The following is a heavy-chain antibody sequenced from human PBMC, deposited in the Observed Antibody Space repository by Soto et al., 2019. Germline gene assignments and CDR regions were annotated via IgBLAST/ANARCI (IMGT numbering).Heavy chain of an antibody. D-gene: IGHD5-18*01. Sequence: PGGSPRLSCAASGVTFGSFGMHWVRQAPGKGLEWVAVISYDGSEKYYADSVKGRFTISRDNSKNTLSLQMNSLRADDTAVYYCAKALAASSHESYHSRRHAPPVTVPS. V-gene: IGHV3-30*18. CDR2: ISYDGSEK. J-gene: IGHJ5*01. CDR3: AKALAASSHESYHS. CDR1: GVTFGSFG.